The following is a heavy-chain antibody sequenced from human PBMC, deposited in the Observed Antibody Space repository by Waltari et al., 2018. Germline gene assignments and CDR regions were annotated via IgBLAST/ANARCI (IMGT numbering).Heavy chain of an antibody. CDR1: GFTFTGYW. V-gene: IGHV3-7*03. D-gene: IGHD3-10*01. Sequence: EGQLVESGGGLVQPGGSLRLSCAASGFTFTGYWMSWVRQAPGKGLECVANINQGGSDKNYVDTVKGRFTISRDNAKNTLYLQMNSLRAEDTAGYYGARTGDDFWGQGTLVTVSS. CDR2: INQGGSDK. CDR3: ARTGDDF. J-gene: IGHJ4*02.